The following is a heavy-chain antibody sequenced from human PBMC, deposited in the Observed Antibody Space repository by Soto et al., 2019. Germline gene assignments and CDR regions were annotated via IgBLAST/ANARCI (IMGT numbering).Heavy chain of an antibody. CDR2: TYYRSKWYS. CDR1: GDSVSSNSAA. CDR3: ARSPYTGTAVAGGFDY. Sequence: PSQTLSLTCAISGDSVSSNSAAWNWIRQSPSRGLEWLGRTYYRSKWYSDYAVSVKSRITINPDTSKNQFSLQLNSVTPEDTAVYYCARSPYTGTAVAGGFDYWGQGTLVTLSS. V-gene: IGHV6-1*01. J-gene: IGHJ4*02. D-gene: IGHD6-19*01.